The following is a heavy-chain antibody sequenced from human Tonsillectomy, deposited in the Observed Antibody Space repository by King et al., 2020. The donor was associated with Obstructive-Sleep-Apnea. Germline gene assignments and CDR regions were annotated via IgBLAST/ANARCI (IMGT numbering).Heavy chain of an antibody. CDR1: GFTFSSYA. D-gene: IGHD2-15*01. CDR2: ISGSGGST. Sequence: VQLVESGRGLVQPGGSLRLSCAASGFTFSSYAMSWVRQAPGKGLEWVSAISGSGGSTYYADSVKGRFTISRDNSKNTLYLQMNSLRAEDTAVYYCAKDSLAGAAYDLNVDAFDIWGQGTMVTVSS. CDR3: AKDSLAGAAYDLNVDAFDI. V-gene: IGHV3-23*04. J-gene: IGHJ3*02.